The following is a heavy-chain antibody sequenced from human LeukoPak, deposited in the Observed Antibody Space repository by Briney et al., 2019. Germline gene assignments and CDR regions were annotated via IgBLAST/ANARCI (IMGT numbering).Heavy chain of an antibody. J-gene: IGHJ4*02. CDR2: IYHSGST. CDR1: GGSISSSNW. D-gene: IGHD6-13*01. Sequence: SGTLSLTCAVSGGSISSSNWWSWVRQPPGKGLEWIGEIYHSGSTNYNPSLKSRVTISVDKSKNQFSLKLSSVTAADTAVYYCARIPWYSSSWYLGFGLDYWGQGTLVTVSS. CDR3: ARIPWYSSSWYLGFGLDY. V-gene: IGHV4-4*02.